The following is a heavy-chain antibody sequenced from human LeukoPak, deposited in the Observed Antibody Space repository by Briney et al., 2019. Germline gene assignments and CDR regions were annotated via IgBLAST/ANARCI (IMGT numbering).Heavy chain of an antibody. CDR1: GFTFYDYA. D-gene: IGHD3-22*01. CDR2: ISWNSGSI. J-gene: IGHJ4*02. Sequence: PGGSLRLSCAASGFTFYDYAMHWVRHAPGKGLEWVSGISWNSGSIGYADSVKGRFTISRDNAKNSLYLQMNSLRAEDTALYYCAKGSYDSSGYYLATHIDYWGQGTLVTVSS. V-gene: IGHV3-9*01. CDR3: AKGSYDSSGYYLATHIDY.